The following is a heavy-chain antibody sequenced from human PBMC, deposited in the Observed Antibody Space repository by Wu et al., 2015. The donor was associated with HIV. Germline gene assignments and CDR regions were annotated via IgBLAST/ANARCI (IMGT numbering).Heavy chain of an antibody. CDR3: AKSHDYSGTGYFAL. J-gene: IGHJ2*01. D-gene: IGHD4-23*01. CDR1: GVTFISYA. CDR2: ISFIFPTP. Sequence: QVQLVQSGAEVKKPGSSVKVSCKISGVTFISYAITWVRQAPGQGLEWMGGISFIFPTPKYAQKFQGRVTITADESTSTAYMELSSLRSQDTAVYYCAKSHDYSGTGYFALWGRGTLVTVSS. V-gene: IGHV1-69*12.